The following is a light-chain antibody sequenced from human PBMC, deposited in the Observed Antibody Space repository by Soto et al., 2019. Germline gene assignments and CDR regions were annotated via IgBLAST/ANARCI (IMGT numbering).Light chain of an antibody. V-gene: IGLV2-8*01. Sequence: QSALTQPPSASGSPGQAVTISCTGTSSDVGGYNYVSWYQQHPGKAPKLMIYEVSKRPSGVPDRFSGSKSGNTASLTVSGLKAEDEAAYYCSSYAGTAYVFGTGTK. CDR1: SSDVGGYNY. CDR3: SSYAGTAYV. J-gene: IGLJ1*01. CDR2: EVS.